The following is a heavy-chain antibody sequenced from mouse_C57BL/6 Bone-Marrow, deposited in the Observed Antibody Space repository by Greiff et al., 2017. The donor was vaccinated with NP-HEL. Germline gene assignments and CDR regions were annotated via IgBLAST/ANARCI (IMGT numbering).Heavy chain of an antibody. Sequence: EVQVVESGGGLVKPGGSLKLSCAASGFTFSDYGMHWVRQAPEKGLEWVAYISSGSSTIYYADTVKGRFTISRDNAKNTLFLQMTSLRSEDTAMYYCARLSTMVTTDYAMDYWGQGTSVTVSS. CDR3: ARLSTMVTTDYAMDY. CDR1: GFTFSDYG. V-gene: IGHV5-17*01. J-gene: IGHJ4*01. D-gene: IGHD2-2*01. CDR2: ISSGSSTI.